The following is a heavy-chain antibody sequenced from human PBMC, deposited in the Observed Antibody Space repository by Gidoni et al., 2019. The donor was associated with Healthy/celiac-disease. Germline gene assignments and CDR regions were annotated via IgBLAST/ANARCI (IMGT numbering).Heavy chain of an antibody. CDR2: INAGNGNT. CDR3: ARGYYYDSSGYYSFDY. CDR1: GYTFTSYA. V-gene: IGHV1-3*05. Sequence: QVQLVQSGAEEKKPGASVKVSCKASGYTFTSYAMHWVRQAPGQRLEWMGWINAGNGNTKYSQKFQGRVTITRDTSASTAYMELSSLRSEDTAVYYCARGYYYDSSGYYSFDYWGQGTLVTVSS. D-gene: IGHD3-22*01. J-gene: IGHJ4*02.